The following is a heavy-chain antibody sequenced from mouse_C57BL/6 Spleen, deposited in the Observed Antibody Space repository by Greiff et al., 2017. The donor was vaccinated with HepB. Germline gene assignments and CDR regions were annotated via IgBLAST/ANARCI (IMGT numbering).Heavy chain of an antibody. Sequence: QVQLKQSGPELVKPGASVKISCKASGYAFSSSWMNWVKQRPGKGLEWIGRIYPGDGDTNYNGKFKGKATLTADKSSSTAYMQLSSLTSEDSAVYFCARRRVEAMDYWGQGTSVTVSS. V-gene: IGHV1-82*01. CDR3: ARRRVEAMDY. J-gene: IGHJ4*01. CDR1: GYAFSSSW. CDR2: IYPGDGDT.